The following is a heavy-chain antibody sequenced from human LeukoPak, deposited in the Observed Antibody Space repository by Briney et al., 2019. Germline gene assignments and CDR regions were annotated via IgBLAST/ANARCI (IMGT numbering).Heavy chain of an antibody. CDR1: GYSFATYW. D-gene: IGHD3-10*01. Sequence: GDSLKISCQGFGYSFATYWIGWVHQVPGKGLEWMGNIYPRDSDTRYSPAFRGQVSISVDKSISTASLQWSSLKASDSATYYCVRRNYYGSGSHYSHFDYWGQGTLVTVSS. CDR3: VRRNYYGSGSHYSHFDY. J-gene: IGHJ4*02. V-gene: IGHV5-51*07. CDR2: IYPRDSDT.